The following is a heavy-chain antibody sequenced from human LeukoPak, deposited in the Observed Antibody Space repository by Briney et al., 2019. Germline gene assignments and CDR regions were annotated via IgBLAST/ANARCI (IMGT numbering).Heavy chain of an antibody. CDR3: ARGNAHAFDI. V-gene: IGHV3-74*01. J-gene: IGHJ3*02. D-gene: IGHD1-1*01. CDR1: RFTFSSYW. CDR2: INTDGSGT. Sequence: GGSLRLSCAASRFTFSSYWMHWVRQAPGKGLVWVSRINTDGSGTSYADSVKGRFTISRDNAKNTLYLQMNSLRAEDTAVYYCARGNAHAFDIGGQGKRVPVFS.